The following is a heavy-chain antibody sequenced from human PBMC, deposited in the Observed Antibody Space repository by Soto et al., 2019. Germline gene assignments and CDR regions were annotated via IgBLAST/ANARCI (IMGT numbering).Heavy chain of an antibody. V-gene: IGHV1-69*01. J-gene: IGHJ5*02. Sequence: QVLLVQSGAELKKPGSSVKVSCKASGGTFSSYGISWVRQAPGRGLEWMGGIIPLFGTTNYAQKFGGRVTVTADESTSTAYMELRGLRFEDTAVYYCARAHGSSWYNWFDPWGQGTLVTVSS. D-gene: IGHD6-13*01. CDR1: GGTFSSYG. CDR3: ARAHGSSWYNWFDP. CDR2: IIPLFGTT.